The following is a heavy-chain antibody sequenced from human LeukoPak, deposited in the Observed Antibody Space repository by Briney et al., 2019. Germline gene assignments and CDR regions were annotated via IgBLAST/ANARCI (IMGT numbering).Heavy chain of an antibody. Sequence: GASVKVSCKASGYTFTSYGISWVRQATGQGLEWMGWMNPNSGNTGYAQKFQGRVTMTRNTSISTAYMELSSLRSEDTAVYYCARGMWQGQLVDYWGQGTLVTVSS. CDR3: ARGMWQGQLVDY. J-gene: IGHJ4*02. CDR2: MNPNSGNT. CDR1: GYTFTSYG. V-gene: IGHV1-8*02. D-gene: IGHD6-6*01.